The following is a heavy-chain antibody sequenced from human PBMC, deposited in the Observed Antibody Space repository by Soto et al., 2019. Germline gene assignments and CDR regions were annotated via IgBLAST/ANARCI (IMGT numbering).Heavy chain of an antibody. D-gene: IGHD5-18*01. J-gene: IGHJ4*02. CDR2: ISAHTGSA. V-gene: IGHV1-18*04. CDR1: GYTFANYG. CDR3: ASSTYSYGKPYHFHY. Sequence: ASVKVSCKASGYTFANYGVGWVRQAPGQGLVWMGWISAHTGSANYAQEFQGRVAVTTDTSTSTASMEVRSLRSDDTAVYYCASSTYSYGKPYHFHYWGQGTLVTVSS.